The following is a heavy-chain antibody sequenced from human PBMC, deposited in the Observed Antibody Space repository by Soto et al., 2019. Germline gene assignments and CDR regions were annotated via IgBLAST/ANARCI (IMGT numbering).Heavy chain of an antibody. CDR2: IIPIFGTA. Sequence: QVQLVQSGAEVQKPGSSVKVSCKASGGTFSSYAISWVRQAPGQGLEWMGGIIPIFGTANYAQKFQGRVTITADESTSTAYMELSSLRSEDTAVYYCARGPREYDFWSGYYNWFDPWGQGTLVTVSS. V-gene: IGHV1-69*01. CDR3: ARGPREYDFWSGYYNWFDP. CDR1: GGTFSSYA. D-gene: IGHD3-3*01. J-gene: IGHJ5*02.